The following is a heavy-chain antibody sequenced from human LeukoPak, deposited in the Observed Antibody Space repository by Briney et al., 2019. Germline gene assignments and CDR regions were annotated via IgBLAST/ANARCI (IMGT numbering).Heavy chain of an antibody. CDR3: ATSGKYYLGTFDI. D-gene: IGHD1-26*01. CDR2: IYHSGST. J-gene: IGHJ3*02. CDR1: GYSISSGYY. V-gene: IGHV4-38-2*02. Sequence: NPSETLSLTCTVSGYSISSGYYWGCIRQPPGKGLGWSGSIYHSGSTYYNPSLKSRVTISVDTSKNQFSLKLSSVTAADTAVYCCATSGKYYLGTFDIWGQGTMVTVSS.